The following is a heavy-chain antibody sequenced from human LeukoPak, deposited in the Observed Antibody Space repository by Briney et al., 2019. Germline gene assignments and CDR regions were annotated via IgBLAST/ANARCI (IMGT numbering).Heavy chain of an antibody. Sequence: GASVKVSCKASGYTFTGYYMHWVRQAPGQGLEWMGWINPNSGGTNYAQKFQGRVTMTRDTSITTAYMELSRLRSDDTAVYYCARDFRAYSSGWYRADFDYRGQGTLVTVSS. J-gene: IGHJ4*02. V-gene: IGHV1-2*02. CDR3: ARDFRAYSSGWYRADFDY. CDR1: GYTFTGYY. D-gene: IGHD6-19*01. CDR2: INPNSGGT.